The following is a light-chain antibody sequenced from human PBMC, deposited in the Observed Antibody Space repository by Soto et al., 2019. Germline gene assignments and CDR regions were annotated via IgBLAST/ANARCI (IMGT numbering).Light chain of an antibody. CDR3: MQALQPPVT. V-gene: IGKV2-28*01. CDR2: LGS. CDR1: QSLLHSSGYNH. Sequence: DIVMTQSPLSLPVTPGEPASISCRSSQSLLHSSGYNHLDWYLQKPGQSPQLLIHLGSNRASGVPDRFSGSGSGTDFTLKISRVEAEDVGLYYCMQALQPPVTFGGGTNVEIK. J-gene: IGKJ4*01.